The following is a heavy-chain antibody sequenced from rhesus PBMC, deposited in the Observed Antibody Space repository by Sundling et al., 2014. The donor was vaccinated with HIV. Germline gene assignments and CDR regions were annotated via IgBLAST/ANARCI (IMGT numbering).Heavy chain of an antibody. CDR1: GFTFSDYY. V-gene: IGHV3-59*01. D-gene: IGHD3-3*01. CDR2: ISYDGGST. CDR3: ARVALQYLDYFLVDY. Sequence: EVQLVESGGGLAKPGGSLRLSCAASGFTFSDYYMHWVRQASGKGLEWVSRISYDGGSTWYADSVKGRFTISRENAKNTLYLQMDSLRAEDTAVYYCARVALQYLDYFLVDYWGQGVLVTVSS. J-gene: IGHJ4*01.